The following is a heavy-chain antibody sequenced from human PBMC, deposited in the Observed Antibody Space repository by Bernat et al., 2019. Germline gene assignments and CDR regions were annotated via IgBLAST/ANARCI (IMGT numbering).Heavy chain of an antibody. V-gene: IGHV4-39*01. CDR1: GGSISSSSYY. CDR2: IYYSGST. CDR3: ARLPYYYGSGSLYYYYYYGMDV. D-gene: IGHD3-10*01. Sequence: QVQLQESGPGLVKPSETLSLTCTVSGGSISSSSYYWGWIRQPPGKGLEWIGSIYYSGSTYYNPSLKSRVTISVDTSKNQFSLKLSSVTAADTAVYYCARLPYYYGSGSLYYYYYYGMDVWGQGTTVTVSS. J-gene: IGHJ6*02.